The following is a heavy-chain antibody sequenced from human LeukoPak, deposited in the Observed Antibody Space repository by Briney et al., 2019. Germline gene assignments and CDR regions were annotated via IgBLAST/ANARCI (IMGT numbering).Heavy chain of an antibody. CDR3: ARGGYSSGXYXXSFDY. J-gene: IGHJ4*02. CDR2: INPNSGGT. CDR1: GYTFTGYY. Sequence: ASVKVSCKASGYTFTGYYMHWVRQAPGQGLEWMGWINPNSGGTNYAQKFQGRVTMTRDTSISTAYMELSRLRSDDTAVYYCARGGYSSGXYXXSFDYWGQXTLVTVSS. V-gene: IGHV1-2*02. D-gene: IGHD6-19*01.